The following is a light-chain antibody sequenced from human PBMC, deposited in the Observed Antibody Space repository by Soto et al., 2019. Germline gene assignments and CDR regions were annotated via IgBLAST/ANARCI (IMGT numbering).Light chain of an antibody. CDR2: EVT. CDR3: CSHAGDNTYV. J-gene: IGLJ1*01. V-gene: IGLV2-8*01. CDR1: SSDVGGYNY. Sequence: QSALTQPPSASGSPGQSVTISCTGTSSDVGGYNYVSWYQQHPGKAPKLMIYEVTKRPSGVPDLFSGSKSGNTASLTVSGLQAEDEADYFCCSHAGDNTYVFGTGTKLTVL.